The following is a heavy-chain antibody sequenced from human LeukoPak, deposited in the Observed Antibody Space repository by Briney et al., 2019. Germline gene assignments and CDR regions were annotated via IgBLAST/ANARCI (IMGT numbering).Heavy chain of an antibody. CDR1: GFTFSSYA. D-gene: IGHD3-22*01. CDR3: GRDRLGITMIVNWFDP. J-gene: IGHJ5*02. V-gene: IGHV3-30-3*01. CDR2: ISYDGSNK. Sequence: GGSLRLSCAASGFTFSSYAMHWVRQAPGKGLEWVAVISYDGSNKYYADSVKGRFTISRDNSKNTLYLQMNSLRAEDTAVYYCGRDRLGITMIVNWFDPWGQGTLVTVSS.